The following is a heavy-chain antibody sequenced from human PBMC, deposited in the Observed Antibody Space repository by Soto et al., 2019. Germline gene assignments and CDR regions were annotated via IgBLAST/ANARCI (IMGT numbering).Heavy chain of an antibody. CDR3: AHIVVACLGYYFDY. Sequence: QITLKESGPTLVKPTQTLTLTCTFSGFSLSSTRMAVGWIRQPPGKALEWLALIYWDDDKRYSPFLKSRLTTXXXDTNXXSPIPHSRLTPXTXTXXNQAVLTMSNMDPVDTARYYCAHIVVACLGYYFDYWGQGTLVTVSS. CDR1: GFSLSSTRMA. J-gene: IGHJ4*02. V-gene: IGHV2-5*02. CDR2: IYWDDDK. D-gene: IGHD5-12*01.